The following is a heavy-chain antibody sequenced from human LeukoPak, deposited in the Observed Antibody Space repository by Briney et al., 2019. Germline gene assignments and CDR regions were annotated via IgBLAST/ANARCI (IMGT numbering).Heavy chain of an antibody. J-gene: IGHJ3*02. CDR2: IYYSGRT. Sequence: PSETLSLTSAVSGGSISSYYWSWIRQPPGKGLELIGYIYYSGRTNYNPSLKRRVTISVDTSKNQFSLKLSSVTAADTAVYYCARGGYYDKEAFDIWGQGTMVTVSS. CDR1: GGSISSYY. V-gene: IGHV4-59*01. D-gene: IGHD3-22*01. CDR3: ARGGYYDKEAFDI.